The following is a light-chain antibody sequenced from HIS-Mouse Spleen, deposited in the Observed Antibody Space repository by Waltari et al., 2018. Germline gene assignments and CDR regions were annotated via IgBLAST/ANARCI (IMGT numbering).Light chain of an antibody. CDR2: EGS. Sequence: QSALTQPASVSGSPGQSITISCTGTSSDVGSYNLVSWYQQHPGKAPKLMIDEGSKRPSGVSKRFSGSKAGNTASLTISGLQAEDEADYYCCSYAGSSTFVVFGGGTKLTVL. CDR1: SSDVGSYNL. J-gene: IGLJ2*01. CDR3: CSYAGSSTFVV. V-gene: IGLV2-23*03.